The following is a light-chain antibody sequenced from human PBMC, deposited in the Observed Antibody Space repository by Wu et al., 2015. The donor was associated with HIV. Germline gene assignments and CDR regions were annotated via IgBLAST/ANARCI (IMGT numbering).Light chain of an antibody. CDR2: GAS. Sequence: EIVMTQSPATLSVSPGERATLSCRASQSVSSNLAWYQQKPGQAPRLLIYGASTRATGIPARFSGSGSGTEFTLTISSMQSEDFAVYYCQQYNNWYRVTFGQGTKAGDQT. CDR1: QSVSSN. CDR3: QQYNNWYRVT. J-gene: IGKJ2*01. V-gene: IGKV3-15*01.